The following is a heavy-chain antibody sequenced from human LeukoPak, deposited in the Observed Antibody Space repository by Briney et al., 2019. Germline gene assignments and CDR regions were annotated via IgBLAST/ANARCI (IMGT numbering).Heavy chain of an antibody. Sequence: SVKVSCKASGYTFTGYYMHWVRQAPGQGLEWMGGIIPIFGTANYAQKFQGRVTITADESTSTAYMELSSLRSEDTAVYYCARGTVPAATDNWFDPWGQGTLVTVSS. CDR3: ARGTVPAATDNWFDP. CDR1: GYTFTGYY. J-gene: IGHJ5*02. CDR2: IIPIFGTA. V-gene: IGHV1-69*13. D-gene: IGHD2-2*01.